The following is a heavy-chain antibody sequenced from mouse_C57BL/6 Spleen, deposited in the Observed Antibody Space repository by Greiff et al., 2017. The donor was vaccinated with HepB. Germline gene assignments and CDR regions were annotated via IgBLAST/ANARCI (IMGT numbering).Heavy chain of an antibody. CDR3: ARVQSYYGSSYFDY. J-gene: IGHJ2*01. Sequence: EVKVVESGGGLVQPGGSLSLSCAASGFTFTDYYMSWVRQPPGKALEWLGFIRNKANGYTTEYSESVKGRFTISRDNSQSILYLQMNALRAEDSATYYCARVQSYYGSSYFDYWGQGTTLTVSS. D-gene: IGHD1-1*01. CDR1: GFTFTDYY. V-gene: IGHV7-3*01. CDR2: IRNKANGYTT.